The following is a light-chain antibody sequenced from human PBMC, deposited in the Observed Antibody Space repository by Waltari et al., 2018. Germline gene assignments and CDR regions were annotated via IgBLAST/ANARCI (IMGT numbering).Light chain of an antibody. CDR3: QQYNHWYT. CDR2: EAS. J-gene: IGKJ2*01. Sequence: DTLMTQSPATLSVSPGKRATPSSRASQSVGLILAGYQPKPGQAPRLHIYEASTTATGIPARFSGGGSATEFTLTISSLQSDDFAVYYCQQYNHWYTFGQGTKLQIK. V-gene: IGKV3-15*01. CDR1: QSVGLI.